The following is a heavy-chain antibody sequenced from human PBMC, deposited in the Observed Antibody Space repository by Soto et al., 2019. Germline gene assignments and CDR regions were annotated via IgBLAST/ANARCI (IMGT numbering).Heavy chain of an antibody. Sequence: GGSLRLSCAASGFTFSSYAMSWVRQAPGKGLEWVSAISGSGGSTYYADSAKGRFTISRDNSKNTLYLQMNSLRAEDTAVYYCAKDQAGLRTQMPTWGQGTLVTVSS. CDR2: ISGSGGST. CDR3: AKDQAGLRTQMPT. D-gene: IGHD5-12*01. J-gene: IGHJ4*02. CDR1: GFTFSSYA. V-gene: IGHV3-23*01.